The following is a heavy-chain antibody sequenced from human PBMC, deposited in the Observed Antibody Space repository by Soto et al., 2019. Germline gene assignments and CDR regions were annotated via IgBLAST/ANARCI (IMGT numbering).Heavy chain of an antibody. D-gene: IGHD2-8*01. V-gene: IGHV3-13*01. CDR1: GFTFSSYD. CDR3: ARVNCTIGVCYPGPYYGMAV. J-gene: IGHJ6*02. CDR2: IGTAGDT. Sequence: PGGSLRLSCAASGFTFSSYDMHWVRQATGKGLEWVSAIGTAGDTYYPGSVKGRFTISRENAKNSLYLQMNSLRAEDTAVYYWARVNCTIGVCYPGPYYGMAVWAQGTTVPVSS.